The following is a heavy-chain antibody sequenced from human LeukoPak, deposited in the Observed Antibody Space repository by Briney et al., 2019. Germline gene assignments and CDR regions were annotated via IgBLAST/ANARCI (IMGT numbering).Heavy chain of an antibody. CDR3: ARAGYCSGGSCYSSYFDY. D-gene: IGHD2-15*01. CDR2: INAGNGNT. CDR1: GYTSTSYA. J-gene: IGHJ4*02. Sequence: ASVKVSCKASGYTSTSYAMHWVRQAPGQRLEWMGWINAGNGNTKYSQKFQGRVTITRDTSASTAYMELSSLRSEDTAVYYCARAGYCSGGSCYSSYFDYWGQGTLVTVSS. V-gene: IGHV1-3*01.